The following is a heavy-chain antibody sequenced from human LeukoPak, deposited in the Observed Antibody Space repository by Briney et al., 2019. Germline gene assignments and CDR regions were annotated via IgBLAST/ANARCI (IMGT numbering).Heavy chain of an antibody. V-gene: IGHV3-23*01. J-gene: IGHJ4*02. D-gene: IGHD3-22*01. CDR1: GFTFSSYA. CDR2: ISGSGGST. CDR3: AKASAMIVVVSKHFDY. Sequence: PGGSLRLSCAASGFTFSSYAMSWVRQAPGKGLEWVSAISGSGGSTYYADSVKGRFTISRDNSKNTLYLQMNSLRAEDMAIYYCAKASAMIVVVSKHFDYWGQGTLVTVSS.